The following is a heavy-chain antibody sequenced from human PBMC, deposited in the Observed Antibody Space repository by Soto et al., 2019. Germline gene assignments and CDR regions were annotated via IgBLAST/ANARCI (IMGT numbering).Heavy chain of an antibody. Sequence: EVQLVESGGGLVQPGGSLRLSCAASGFTVSSNSMSWVRQAPGKGLEWVSVIYSGGSTYYADSVKGRFTISRDNSKNTLYLQMNSLRAEDTAVYYCARDQRTATIYYFDHWGQGTLVTVSS. V-gene: IGHV3-66*01. J-gene: IGHJ4*02. D-gene: IGHD2-15*01. CDR2: IYSGGST. CDR1: GFTVSSNS. CDR3: ARDQRTATIYYFDH.